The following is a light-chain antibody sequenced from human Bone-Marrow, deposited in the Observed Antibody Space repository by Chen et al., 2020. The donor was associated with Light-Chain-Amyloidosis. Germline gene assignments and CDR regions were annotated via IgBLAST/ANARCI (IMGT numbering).Light chain of an antibody. CDR2: DDS. CDR1: NIGSTS. Sequence: SYVLTQPSSVSVAPGQTATIACGGNNIGSTSVHWYQQTPGQAPLLVVYDDSERPSWIPDRVSVSNSGNTATLTISRVEAGDEADYYCQVWDRSSNRPVFGGGTKLTVL. CDR3: QVWDRSSNRPV. J-gene: IGLJ3*02. V-gene: IGLV3-21*02.